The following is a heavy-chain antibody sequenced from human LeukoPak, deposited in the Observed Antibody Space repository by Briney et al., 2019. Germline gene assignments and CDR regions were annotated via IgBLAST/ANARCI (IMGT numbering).Heavy chain of an antibody. CDR1: GYTFTSYY. J-gene: IGHJ3*02. V-gene: IGHV1-46*01. D-gene: IGHD3-22*01. CDR2: INPSGGST. Sequence: ASVKVSFKASGYTFTSYYMHWVRQAPGQGLEWMGIINPSGGSTSYAQKFQGRVTMTRDMSTSTVYMELSSLRSEDTAVYYCAGRTMIVVVSAQPDAFDTWGQGTMVTVSS. CDR3: AGRTMIVVVSAQPDAFDT.